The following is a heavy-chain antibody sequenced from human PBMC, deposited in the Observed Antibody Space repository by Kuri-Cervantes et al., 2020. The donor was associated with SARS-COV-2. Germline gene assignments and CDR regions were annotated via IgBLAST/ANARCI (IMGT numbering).Heavy chain of an antibody. J-gene: IGHJ4*02. Sequence: GESLKISCAASGFTFSSYGMHWVRQAPGKGLEWVAFIRYDGSNKYYADSVKGRFTISRDNSKSTLYLQMNSLRAEDTAVYYCAKGVAAADHWGQGTLVTVSS. CDR3: AKGVAAADH. CDR1: GFTFSSYG. D-gene: IGHD6-13*01. CDR2: IRYDGSNK. V-gene: IGHV3-30*02.